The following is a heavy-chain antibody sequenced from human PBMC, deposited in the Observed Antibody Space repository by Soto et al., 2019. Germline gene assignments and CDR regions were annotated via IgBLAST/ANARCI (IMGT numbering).Heavy chain of an antibody. V-gene: IGHV1-3*01. CDR1: GYTFTSYA. J-gene: IGHJ2*01. CDR3: ARGVSAGVGWYFDL. CDR2: INAGNGNT. Sequence: QVQLVQSGAEVKKPGASVKVSCKASGYTFTSYAMHWVRQAPGQRLEWMGWINAGNGNTKYSQKFQGRVTITRDTSASTAYMELSSLRSEDTAVYYCARGVSAGVGWYFDLWGCGTLVTVSS. D-gene: IGHD2-8*01.